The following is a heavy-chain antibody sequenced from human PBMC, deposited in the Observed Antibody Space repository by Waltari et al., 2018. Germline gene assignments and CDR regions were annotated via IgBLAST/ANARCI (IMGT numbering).Heavy chain of an antibody. V-gene: IGHV3-30*18. D-gene: IGHD3-10*01. J-gene: IGHJ4*02. CDR2: TTYEGSNK. CDR1: GCTLSTSA. CDR3: AKDRRYYGSGSEFDS. Sequence: QVQLVESGGSVVQPWKSMRLSFPASGCTLSTSAIHWVSQVPGKGLEVWAVTTYEGSNKYYAYSVKGRFTIARDNAENTLYLQMHSLTTEDTAVYYCAKDRRYYGSGSEFDSCGQGTLVAVSS.